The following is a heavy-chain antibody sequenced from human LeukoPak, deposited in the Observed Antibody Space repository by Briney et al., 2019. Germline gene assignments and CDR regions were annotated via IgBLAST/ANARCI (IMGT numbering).Heavy chain of an antibody. CDR1: GFTFSDYY. CDR3: ASPAAGTNSDF. D-gene: IGHD6-13*01. Sequence: GGALRLSCAASGFTFSDYYMSWIRQAPGKGLEWVSYISSSSGYTNYADSVKGRFTISRDNAKRSLYLQMNSLRAEDTAVYYCASPAAGTNSDFWGQGTLVTVSS. J-gene: IGHJ4*02. CDR2: ISSSSGYT. V-gene: IGHV3-11*03.